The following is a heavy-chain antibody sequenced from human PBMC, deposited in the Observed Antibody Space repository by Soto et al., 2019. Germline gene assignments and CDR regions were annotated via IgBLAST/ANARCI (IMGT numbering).Heavy chain of an antibody. CDR2: ITYDGSSK. Sequence: QVHLVESGGGVVQPGRSLRLSCAASGLSFGDDAMHWVRQAPGKGLEWVGVITYDGSSKYYADSVRGRFTISRDNSKSMMYLQRDSLITKDTAVYYCARDVGTQMDFWSTSGMDVWGQGTTVTVSS. V-gene: IGHV3-30-3*01. J-gene: IGHJ6*02. CDR1: GLSFGDDA. D-gene: IGHD3-3*01. CDR3: ARDVGTQMDFWSTSGMDV.